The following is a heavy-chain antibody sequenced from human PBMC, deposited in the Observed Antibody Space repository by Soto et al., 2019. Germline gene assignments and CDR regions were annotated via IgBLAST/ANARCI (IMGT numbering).Heavy chain of an antibody. J-gene: IGHJ4*02. V-gene: IGHV3-21*01. CDR2: ISSSSSYI. CDR1: GFTFSSYS. Sequence: GGSRRLSCAASGFTFSSYSMNWVRQAPGKGLEWVSSISSSSSYIYYADSVKGRFTISRDNAKNSLYLQMNSLRAEDTAVYYCARDVRGGSYGKGYWGQGTLVTVSS. D-gene: IGHD1-26*01. CDR3: ARDVRGGSYGKGY.